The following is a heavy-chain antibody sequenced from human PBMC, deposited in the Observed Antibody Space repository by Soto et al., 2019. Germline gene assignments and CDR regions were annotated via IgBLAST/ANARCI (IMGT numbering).Heavy chain of an antibody. V-gene: IGHV3-48*02. CDR3: ASVKAKWGNSREHGRY. CDR2: ISSGSTT. J-gene: IGHJ4*02. CDR1: GFSFSTYS. D-gene: IGHD1-26*01. Sequence: EVQLVQSGGGLVPPGGSLRLSCAASGFSFSTYSMKWVRQAPGKGLEWVSYISSGSTTYYADSVKGRFTISRDNGKNSVSLQMDSLRDEPTAVYYCASVKAKWGNSREHGRYWGPGALVSVS.